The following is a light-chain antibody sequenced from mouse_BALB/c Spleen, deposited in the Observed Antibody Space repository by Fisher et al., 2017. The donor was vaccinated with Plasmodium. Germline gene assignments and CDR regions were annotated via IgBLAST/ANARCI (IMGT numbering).Light chain of an antibody. CDR2: YTS. CDR3: QQTNSWPLT. Sequence: DIVLTQSPATVSMITGDRVSLSCRASQSFSDYLHWFQRKSHESPKLLIKYTSQSISGIPSRFSGSGSGTDFTLSINSVETEDFGMYFCQQTNSWPLTFGAGTKLELK. V-gene: IGKV5-45*01. J-gene: IGKJ5*01. CDR1: QSFSDY.